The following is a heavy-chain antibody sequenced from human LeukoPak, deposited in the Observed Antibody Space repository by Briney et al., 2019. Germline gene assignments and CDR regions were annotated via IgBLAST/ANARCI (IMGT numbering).Heavy chain of an antibody. CDR1: GYTFTDYC. V-gene: IGHV1-2*02. J-gene: IGHJ4*02. D-gene: IGHD6-13*01. CDR3: AKVRDRLSSFYPAA. CDR2: VNPHSGGR. Sequence: ASVKVSCKASGYTFTDYCIHWVRQAPGPGLEGLGWVNPHSGGRNLAQKFQGRVTMTRDTSSTTAYLELSGLTSDDTAMYYCAKVRDRLSSFYPAAWGQGTLVTVSS.